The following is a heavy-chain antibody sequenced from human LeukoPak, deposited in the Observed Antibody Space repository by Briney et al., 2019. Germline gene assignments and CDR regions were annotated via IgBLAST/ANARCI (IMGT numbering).Heavy chain of an antibody. CDR2: ISGSGGST. D-gene: IGHD3-22*01. CDR1: GFTFSSYA. CDR3: AKDRPNYYESNGDYYRRNGDS. V-gene: IGHV3-23*01. J-gene: IGHJ5*01. Sequence: PGGSLRLSCAASGFTFSSYAMSWVRQAPGKGLEWVSAISGSGGSTYYADSVKGRFTISRDNSKNMLYLQMNSLRAEDTAVYYCAKDRPNYYESNGDYYRRNGDSWGQGTLVTVSS.